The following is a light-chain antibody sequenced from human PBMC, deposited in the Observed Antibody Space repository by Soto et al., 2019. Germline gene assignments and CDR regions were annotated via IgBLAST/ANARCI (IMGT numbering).Light chain of an antibody. J-gene: IGLJ3*02. V-gene: IGLV2-14*01. CDR3: SSYTSSTTPWV. CDR1: SSDVGGYNY. Sequence: QSALTQPASVSGSPGQSITISCTGTSSDVGGYNYVSWYQQHPGKAPKLMIYEVSNRPSGVSNRFSGSKSGNTASLTISGPQAEDEGFYYCSSYTSSTTPWVFGGGTKLTVL. CDR2: EVS.